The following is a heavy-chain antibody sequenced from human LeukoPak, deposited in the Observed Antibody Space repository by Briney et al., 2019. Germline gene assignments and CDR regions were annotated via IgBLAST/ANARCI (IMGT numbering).Heavy chain of an antibody. J-gene: IGHJ4*02. CDR1: GFSFGDFA. V-gene: IGHV3-23*01. D-gene: IGHD3-10*01. Sequence: GGSLRLSCSASGFSFGDFAMNWVRQAPGKGLERVSGIYASGDYTHYADSVKGRFTISRDNAKNSLYLQMNSLRAEDTAVYYCVFRGVIIDFDYWGQGTLVTVSS. CDR3: VFRGVIIDFDY. CDR2: IYASGDYT.